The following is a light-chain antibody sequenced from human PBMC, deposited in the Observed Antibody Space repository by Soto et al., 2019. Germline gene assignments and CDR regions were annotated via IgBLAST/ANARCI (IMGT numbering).Light chain of an antibody. Sequence: IQLSHFPSSVSASVGDRVTITCRASHGVGSHLAWHQQKPGKAPKLLIYEVSTLQSGVPSRFSGSGSGTDFTLTINSLQPEDFATYYCQQGNSSTLTFGGGTKVDI. V-gene: IGKV1-9*01. CDR1: HGVGSH. J-gene: IGKJ4*01. CDR2: EVS. CDR3: QQGNSSTLT.